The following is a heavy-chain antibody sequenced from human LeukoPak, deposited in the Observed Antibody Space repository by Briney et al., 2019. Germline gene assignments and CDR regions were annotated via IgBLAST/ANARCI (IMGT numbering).Heavy chain of an antibody. CDR1: GFSISGYW. CDR2: IKPDGSEQ. J-gene: IGHJ4*02. V-gene: IGHV3-7*04. CDR3: ARYGSGTSYITNYFDY. Sequence: GGSLRVSCEASGFSISGYWMSWVRQAPGKGLEWVANIKPDGSEQHFVDSLKGRFTVSRDNARNSLYVQINSLRDEDTAVYYCARYGSGTSYITNYFDYWGQGTLVTVSS. D-gene: IGHD3-10*01.